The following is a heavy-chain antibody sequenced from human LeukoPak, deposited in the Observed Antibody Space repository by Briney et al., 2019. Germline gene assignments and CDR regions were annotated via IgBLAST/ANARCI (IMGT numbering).Heavy chain of an antibody. V-gene: IGHV3-64D*09. CDR3: VKTPGYRDSSGYYYFDY. Sequence: GGSLRLSCSASGFTFSTYTMHWVRQTPGRGLEYISANSDNGGGTYYADSVKGRSAISRDNSRNTLYLRMSSLRAGDTAMYYCVKTPGYRDSSGYYYFDYWGQGTLVTVSS. CDR1: GFTFSTYT. CDR2: NSDNGGGT. J-gene: IGHJ4*02. D-gene: IGHD3-22*01.